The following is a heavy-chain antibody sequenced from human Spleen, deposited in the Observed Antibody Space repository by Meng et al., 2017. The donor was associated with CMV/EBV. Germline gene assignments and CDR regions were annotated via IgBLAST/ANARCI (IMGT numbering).Heavy chain of an antibody. Sequence: ASGSTFSGYYMRWVRQAPGQGLEWIGCINPSGGGTNYAQKFQRIVTMTRDTSISTAYMVLSRLSSDDTALYYCARVDGYNLVDFDYWGQGTLVTVSS. CDR2: INPSGGGT. J-gene: IGHJ4*02. D-gene: IGHD5-24*01. CDR3: ARVDGYNLVDFDY. CDR1: GSTFSGYY. V-gene: IGHV1-2*02.